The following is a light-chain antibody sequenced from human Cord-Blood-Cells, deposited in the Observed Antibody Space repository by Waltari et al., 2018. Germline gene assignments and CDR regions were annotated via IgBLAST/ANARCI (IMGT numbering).Light chain of an antibody. J-gene: IGLJ2*01. V-gene: IGLV3-1*01. CDR2: QDS. CDR1: KLGDKY. CDR3: QAWDSSTVV. Sequence: SYELTQPPSVSVSPGQTASITCSGDKLGDKYACWYQQKPGQSPVLVIYQDSKPPSGIPERFSGSKSGNTATLTISGTQAMDEADYYCQAWDSSTVVFGGGTKLTVL.